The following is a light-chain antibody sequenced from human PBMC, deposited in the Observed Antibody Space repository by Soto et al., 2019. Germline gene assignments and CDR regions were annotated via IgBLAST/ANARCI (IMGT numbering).Light chain of an antibody. CDR2: GAS. Sequence: ETVFTQSPGTLSLFPGEGPTLSCRASQSVSSYLAWYQQKPGQAPRLLIYGASTRASDIPDRFSGSGSGTDFTLTISRLEPEDFAVFYCQQNGSSLPWTFGQGTKVVI. CDR1: QSVSSY. V-gene: IGKV3-20*01. J-gene: IGKJ1*01. CDR3: QQNGSSLPWT.